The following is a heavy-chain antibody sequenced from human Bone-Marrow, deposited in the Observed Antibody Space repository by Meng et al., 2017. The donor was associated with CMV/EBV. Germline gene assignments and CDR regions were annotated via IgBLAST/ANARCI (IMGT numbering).Heavy chain of an antibody. V-gene: IGHV3-21*01. D-gene: IGHD3-3*01. CDR3: ARDGWSPGGFDV. CDR1: GFTFSNYN. J-gene: IGHJ6*02. Sequence: GGSLRLSCAASGFTFSNYNMGWVRQAPGKGLEWVSSISSSSSYIYFADSVTGRFTISRDNAKSSLYLQMNSLRAEDTAVYYCARDGWSPGGFDVWGQGTTVTVSS. CDR2: ISSSSSYI.